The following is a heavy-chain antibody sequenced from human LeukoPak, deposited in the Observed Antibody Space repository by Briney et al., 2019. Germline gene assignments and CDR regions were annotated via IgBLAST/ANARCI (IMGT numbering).Heavy chain of an antibody. CDR2: ISRSGGST. Sequence: GGSLRLSCAASGFTFSSYAMSWVRQAPGKGLEWVSAISRSGGSTYYADSVKGRFTISRDNSKNTLYLQMNSLRADDTAVYYCAKDQSYNFWSGSLNFDYWGQGTLVTVSP. CDR1: GFTFSSYA. CDR3: AKDQSYNFWSGSLNFDY. D-gene: IGHD3-3*01. J-gene: IGHJ4*02. V-gene: IGHV3-23*01.